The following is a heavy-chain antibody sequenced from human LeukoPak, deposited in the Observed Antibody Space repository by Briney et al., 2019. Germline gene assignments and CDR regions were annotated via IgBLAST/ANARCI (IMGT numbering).Heavy chain of an antibody. CDR1: GYSFTSYW. J-gene: IGHJ4*02. CDR2: IYPGDSDT. CDR3: ARYYCSSTSCYGFDY. Sequence: GGSLRLSCKGSGYSFTSYWIGWVRQMPGKGLEWMGIIYPGDSDTRYSPSFQGQVTISADKSISTAYLQWSSPKASDTAMYYCARYYCSSTSCYGFDYWGQGTLVTVSS. D-gene: IGHD2-2*01. V-gene: IGHV5-51*01.